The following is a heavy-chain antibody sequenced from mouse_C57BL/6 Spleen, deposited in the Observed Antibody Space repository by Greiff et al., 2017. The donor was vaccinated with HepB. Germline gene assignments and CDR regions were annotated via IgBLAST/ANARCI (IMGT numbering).Heavy chain of an antibody. CDR2: IWRGGST. Sequence: QVQLQQSGPGLVQPSQSLSITCTVSGFSLTSYGVHWVRQSPGKGLEWLGVIWRGGSTDYNAAFMSRLSITKDNSKSQVFFKMNSLQADDTAIYYCAKTVLYYGSSWGAMDYWGQGTSVTVSS. J-gene: IGHJ4*01. CDR3: AKTVLYYGSSWGAMDY. V-gene: IGHV2-5*01. CDR1: GFSLTSYG. D-gene: IGHD1-1*01.